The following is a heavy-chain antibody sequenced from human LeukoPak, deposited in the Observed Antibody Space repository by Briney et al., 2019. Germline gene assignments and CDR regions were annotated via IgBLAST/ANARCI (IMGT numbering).Heavy chain of an antibody. D-gene: IGHD6-13*01. Sequence: GASVKVSCKASGYTFTSYDINWVRQATGQGLEWMGWMNPDSGNTGYAQRFQGRVTITRNTSISTAYMELSSLRSEDTAVYYCARVPLYSSSWYAHWGQGTLVTVSS. CDR3: ARVPLYSSSWYAH. J-gene: IGHJ5*02. V-gene: IGHV1-8*01. CDR2: MNPDSGNT. CDR1: GYTFTSYD.